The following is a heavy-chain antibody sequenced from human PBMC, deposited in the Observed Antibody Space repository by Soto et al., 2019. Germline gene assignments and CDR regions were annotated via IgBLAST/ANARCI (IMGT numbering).Heavy chain of an antibody. J-gene: IGHJ4*02. CDR1: GGSVIGYY. D-gene: IGHD3-16*02. CDR2: INHSGRT. V-gene: IGHV4-34*01. Sequence: SEPLSLTSAVDGGSVIGYYGSWLRQPPGKGLEWIGEINHSGRTSYNPSLKSRVTVSVDTSKSQFSLKLSSVTAADTAVYYCARSGSYRYFGYWGQGTLVTVSS. CDR3: ARSGSYRYFGY.